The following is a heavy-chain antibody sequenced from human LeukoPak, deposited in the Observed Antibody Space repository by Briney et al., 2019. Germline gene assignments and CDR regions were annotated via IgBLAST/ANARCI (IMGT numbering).Heavy chain of an antibody. V-gene: IGHV4-4*07. J-gene: IGHJ4*02. CDR3: ATCSGGSCY. CDR2: IYTSGNT. CDR1: GGSINIYY. D-gene: IGHD2-15*01. Sequence: SETLSLTCSVSGGSINIYYWSWIRQPAGKGLEWIGRIYTSGNTNYSPSFKSRVTMSVDMSKNQFSLKLSSVTAADTAVYYCATCSGGSCYWGQGTLVTVSS.